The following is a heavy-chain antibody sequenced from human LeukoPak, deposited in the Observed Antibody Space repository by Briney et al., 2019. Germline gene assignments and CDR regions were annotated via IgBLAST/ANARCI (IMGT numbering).Heavy chain of an antibody. V-gene: IGHV1-18*01. CDR3: ARDSSGGSDEYYYYYGMDV. J-gene: IGHJ6*02. D-gene: IGHD2-15*01. Sequence: ASVKVSCKASGYTFTSYGISWVRQAPGQGLEWMGWISAYNGNTNYAQKLQGRVTMTTDTSTSTAYRELRSLRSDDTAVYYCARDSSGGSDEYYYYYGMDVWGQGTTVTVSS. CDR2: ISAYNGNT. CDR1: GYTFTSYG.